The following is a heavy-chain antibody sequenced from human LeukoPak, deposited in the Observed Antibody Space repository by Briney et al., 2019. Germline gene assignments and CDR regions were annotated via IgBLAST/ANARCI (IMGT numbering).Heavy chain of an antibody. Sequence: SETLALTCAVYGGSFSGYYRTFVRQTPGKGLEWIGEIGHGGGTNYHPSLKSRVSISIDTSKKQFSLRLSSVTAADTAVYYCVRVPEGDSRPCDSWGQGTLVTVSS. CDR3: VRVPEGDSRPCDS. CDR1: GGSFSGYY. CDR2: IGHGGGT. J-gene: IGHJ4*02. D-gene: IGHD2-21*01. V-gene: IGHV4-34*01.